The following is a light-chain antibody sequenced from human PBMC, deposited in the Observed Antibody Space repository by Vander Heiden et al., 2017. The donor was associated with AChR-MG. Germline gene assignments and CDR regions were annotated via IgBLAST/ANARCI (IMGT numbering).Light chain of an antibody. CDR2: LGS. V-gene: IGKV2-28*01. Sequence: DIVMTQSPLSLPVTPGEPASISCRSSQSLLHSNGYNYLDWYLQKPGQSPQLLIYLGSNRASGVPDRFSGSGSGTDSTLKISRVEAEDVGVYYCMQALQTENTFGQGTKLEIK. CDR1: QSLLHSNGYNY. J-gene: IGKJ2*01. CDR3: MQALQTENT.